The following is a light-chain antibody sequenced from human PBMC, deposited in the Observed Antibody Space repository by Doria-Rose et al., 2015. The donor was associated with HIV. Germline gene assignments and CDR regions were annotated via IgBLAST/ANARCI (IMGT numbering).Light chain of an antibody. J-gene: IGKJ1*01. Sequence: FTQSPGTLSLSPGERATLSCRASQSFSSTYLAWYQQKPGQAPSLLIYDGSTRATGIPDRFSASGSGTDFTLTINRLEPEDFALYYCHQYGTSWTFGRGTKVEI. CDR1: QSFSSTY. V-gene: IGKV3-20*01. CDR2: DGS. CDR3: HQYGTSWT.